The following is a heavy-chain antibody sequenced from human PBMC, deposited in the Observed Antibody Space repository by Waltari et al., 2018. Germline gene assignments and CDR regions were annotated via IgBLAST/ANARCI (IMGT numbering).Heavy chain of an antibody. CDR2: IYYSGST. D-gene: IGHD2-21*01. Sequence: QVQLQESGPGLVKPSETLSVTCTVSGGSISSHYWSWIRQPPGKGLEWIGYIYYSGSTNDNPPLKSRVTISVDTSKNQFSLKLSSVTAADTAVYYCARSGDLYYYYYGMDVWGQGTTVTVSS. J-gene: IGHJ6*02. V-gene: IGHV4-59*11. CDR3: ARSGDLYYYYYGMDV. CDR1: GGSISSHY.